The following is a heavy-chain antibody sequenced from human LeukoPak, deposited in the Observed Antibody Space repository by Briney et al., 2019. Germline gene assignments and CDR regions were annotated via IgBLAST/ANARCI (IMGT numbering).Heavy chain of an antibody. CDR1: GYTFTSYY. CDR2: INPSGGST. CDR3: ARQGGSRTAYYYDSSGYYFDY. D-gene: IGHD3-22*01. J-gene: IGHJ4*02. V-gene: IGHV1-46*01. Sequence: ASVKVSCKASGYTFTSYYMHWVRQAPGQGLEWMGIINPSGGSTSYAQKFQGRVTMTRDMSTSTVYMELRSLRSEDTAVYYCARQGGSRTAYYYDSSGYYFDYWGQGTLVTVSS.